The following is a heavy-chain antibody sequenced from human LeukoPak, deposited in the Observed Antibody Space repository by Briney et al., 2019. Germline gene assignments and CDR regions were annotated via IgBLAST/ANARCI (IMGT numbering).Heavy chain of an antibody. D-gene: IGHD3-22*01. CDR1: GFTFSSYA. CDR3: ARARGYYDAPGAFDI. J-gene: IGHJ3*02. V-gene: IGHV3-30-3*01. Sequence: QPGGSLRLSCAASGFTFSSYAMSWVRQAPGKGLEWVAVISYDGSNKYYADSVKGRFTISRDNSKNTLYLQMNSLRAEDTAVYYCARARGYYDAPGAFDIWGQGTMVTVSS. CDR2: ISYDGSNK.